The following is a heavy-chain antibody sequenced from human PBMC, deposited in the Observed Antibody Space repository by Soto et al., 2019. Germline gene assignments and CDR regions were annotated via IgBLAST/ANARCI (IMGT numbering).Heavy chain of an antibody. CDR3: AREKITKYQGGGWFDP. CDR2: IYHSGST. J-gene: IGHJ5*02. Sequence: SETLSLTCAVSGGSISSGGYSWSWIRQPPGKGLEWIGYIYHSGSTYYNPSLKSRVTISVDRSKNQFSLKLSSVTAADTAVYYXAREKITKYQGGGWFDPWGQGTLVTVSS. CDR1: GGSISSGGYS. D-gene: IGHD2-2*01. V-gene: IGHV4-30-2*01.